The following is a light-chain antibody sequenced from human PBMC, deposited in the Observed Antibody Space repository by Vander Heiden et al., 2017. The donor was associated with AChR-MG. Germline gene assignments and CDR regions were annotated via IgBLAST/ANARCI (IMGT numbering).Light chain of an antibody. CDR3: QQYGSSPHT. CDR2: GAS. Sequence: IVLTQSPGTLSLSPGERATLSCRASQSVGSSYLAWYQQKPGQAPRLLIYGASSRATGIPDRFSGSGSGTDFTLTISRLEPEDFAVYYCQQYGSSPHTFGQGTKLEIK. V-gene: IGKV3-20*01. CDR1: QSVGSSY. J-gene: IGKJ2*01.